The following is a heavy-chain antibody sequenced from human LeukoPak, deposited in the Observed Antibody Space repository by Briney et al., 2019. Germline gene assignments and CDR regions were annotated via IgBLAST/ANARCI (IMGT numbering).Heavy chain of an antibody. CDR2: ISSSSSYI. D-gene: IGHD6-19*01. Sequence: PGGSLRLSCAASGFTFSSYSLKWIRQAPGKRMARVSSISSSSSYIYYADSVKGRFTISRDNAKNTLYLQVNSLRAEDTAVYYCARMWGRSGWSDYWGQGTLVTVSS. CDR3: ARMWGRSGWSDY. V-gene: IGHV3-21*01. J-gene: IGHJ4*02. CDR1: GFTFSSYS.